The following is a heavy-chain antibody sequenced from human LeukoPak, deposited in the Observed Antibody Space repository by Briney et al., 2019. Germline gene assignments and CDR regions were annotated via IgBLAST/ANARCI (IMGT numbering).Heavy chain of an antibody. CDR1: GFTFSSYE. Sequence: PGGSLRLSCAASGFTFSSYEMNWVRQAPGKGLEWVSYISSSGSTIYYADSVKGRFTISRDNAKNSLYLQMNSLRAEDTAVYYCAKDLGRARLGAFDIWGQGTMVTVSS. V-gene: IGHV3-48*03. D-gene: IGHD1-26*01. J-gene: IGHJ3*02. CDR3: AKDLGRARLGAFDI. CDR2: ISSSGSTI.